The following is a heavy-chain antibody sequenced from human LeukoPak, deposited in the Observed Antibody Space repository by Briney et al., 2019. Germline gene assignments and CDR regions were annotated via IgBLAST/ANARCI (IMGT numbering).Heavy chain of an antibody. CDR1: GFTFSSYA. Sequence: GGSLRLSCAASGFTFSSYAMHWVRQAPGKELEYVSAISSNGGSTYYANSVKGRFTISRDNSKNTLYLQMGSLRAEDMAVYYCARGRGVVVPAAMVPSYMDVWGKGTTVTVSS. V-gene: IGHV3-64*01. CDR2: ISSNGGST. J-gene: IGHJ6*03. D-gene: IGHD2-2*01. CDR3: ARGRGVVVPAAMVPSYMDV.